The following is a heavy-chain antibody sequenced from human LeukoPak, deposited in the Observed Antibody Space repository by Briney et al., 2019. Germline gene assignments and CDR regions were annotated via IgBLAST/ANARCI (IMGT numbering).Heavy chain of an antibody. CDR1: GYSITSAYY. D-gene: IGHD5-12*01. V-gene: IGHV4-38-2*01. CDR3: ASKSGYDLGFDY. Sequence: SETLSLTCAVSGYSITSAYYWGWIRQPPGEGLEWIGNIYHSGSTTYNPSLKSRVTISVDTSKNQFSLKLTSVTAAETAIYYCASKSGYDLGFDYWGQGALVTVSS. J-gene: IGHJ4*02. CDR2: IYHSGST.